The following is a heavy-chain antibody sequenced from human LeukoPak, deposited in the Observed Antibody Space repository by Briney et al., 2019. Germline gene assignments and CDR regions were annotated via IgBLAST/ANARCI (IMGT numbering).Heavy chain of an antibody. CDR2: IYSGGST. CDR3: ARTLVTVTSDDVFDY. CDR1: GFTVSSNY. J-gene: IGHJ4*02. V-gene: IGHV3-66*01. Sequence: GGSLRLSCAASGFTVSSNYMSWVRQAPGKGLEWVSVIYSGGSTYYADSVKGRFTISRDNSKNTLHLQMNSLRAEDTAVYYCARTLVTVTSDDVFDYWGQGTLVTVSS. D-gene: IGHD4-17*01.